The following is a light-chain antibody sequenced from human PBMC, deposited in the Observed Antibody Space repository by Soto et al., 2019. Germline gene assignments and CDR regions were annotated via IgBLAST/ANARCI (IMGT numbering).Light chain of an antibody. CDR3: QQYNSYSPRT. CDR2: DAS. Sequence: DIQMTQSPSTLSASVGDRVTITCRASQSVSSFLAWYQQKPGKAPKVLIYDASTLENGVPSRFSGSGSGTEFTLTIISLQPDDFATYYCQQYNSYSPRTFGQGTKVDIK. J-gene: IGKJ1*01. V-gene: IGKV1-5*01. CDR1: QSVSSF.